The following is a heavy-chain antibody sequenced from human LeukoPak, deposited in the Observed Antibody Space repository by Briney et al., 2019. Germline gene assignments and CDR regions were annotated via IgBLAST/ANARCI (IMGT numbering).Heavy chain of an antibody. CDR2: IYTSGST. J-gene: IGHJ6*03. CDR3: ARDLSLITMVRGISYYYYYMDV. Sequence: SETLSLTCTVSGGSISSYYWSWIRQPAGKGLEWIGRIYTSGSTNYNPSLKSRVTMSVDTSKNQFSLKLSSVTAADTAVYYCARDLSLITMVRGISYYYYYMDVWGKGTTVTISS. V-gene: IGHV4-4*07. D-gene: IGHD3-10*01. CDR1: GGSISSYY.